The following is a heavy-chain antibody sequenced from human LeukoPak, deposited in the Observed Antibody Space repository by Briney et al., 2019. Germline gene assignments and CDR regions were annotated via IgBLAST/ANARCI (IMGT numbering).Heavy chain of an antibody. CDR3: ARDPTADDY. V-gene: IGHV3-23*01. CDR2: ISGSGGST. J-gene: IGHJ4*02. Sequence: GGSLRLSCAASGFTFSSYAMSWVRQAPGEGLEWVSAISGSGGSTYYADSVKGRFTISRDNAKNSLFLQMNSLRAEDTAIYYCARDPTADDYWGQGTLVTVSS. D-gene: IGHD2-2*01. CDR1: GFTFSSYA.